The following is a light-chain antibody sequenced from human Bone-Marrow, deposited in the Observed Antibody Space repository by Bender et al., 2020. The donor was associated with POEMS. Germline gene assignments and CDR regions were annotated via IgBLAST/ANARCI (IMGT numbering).Light chain of an antibody. V-gene: IGLV1-44*01. J-gene: IGLJ2*01. CDR2: RNN. Sequence: QSVLTQPPSASGTPGQRVTISCSGSSSNIASNSVYWYQQLPGTAPTLLIYRNNQRPSGVPDRFSGSKSGTSASLTISDLQAEDEADYFCSSFTAYRTRVFGGGTRLTVL. CDR3: SSFTAYRTRV. CDR1: SSNIASNS.